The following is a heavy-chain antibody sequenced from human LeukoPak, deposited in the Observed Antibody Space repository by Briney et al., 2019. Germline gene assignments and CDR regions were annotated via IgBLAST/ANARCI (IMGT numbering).Heavy chain of an antibody. CDR2: IYYSGST. V-gene: IGHV4-39*07. CDR1: GGSISSSSYY. J-gene: IGHJ3*02. CDR3: ARDPYYYDSSGYSGRDDAFDI. Sequence: SETLSLTCTVSGGSISSSSYYWGWIRQPPGKGLEWIGSIYYSGSTYYNPSLKSRVTISVDTSKNQFSLKLSSVTAADTAVYYCARDPYYYDSSGYSGRDDAFDIWGQGTMVTVSS. D-gene: IGHD3-22*01.